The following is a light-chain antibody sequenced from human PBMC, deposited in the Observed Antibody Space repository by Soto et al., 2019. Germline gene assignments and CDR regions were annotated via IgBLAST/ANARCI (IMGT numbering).Light chain of an antibody. J-gene: IGKJ5*01. V-gene: IGKV4-1*01. CDR3: HQYYTTPIT. CDR1: QSVLYSSNNKDY. CDR2: WAS. Sequence: IVMTQSPDSLAVSLGERATINCKSSQSVLYSSNNKDYLAWYQQKPGQPPHLLIYWASTRESGVPDRFTGSGSGTDFTLTISSLQAEDVAVYYCHQYYTTPITFGQGTRLEIK.